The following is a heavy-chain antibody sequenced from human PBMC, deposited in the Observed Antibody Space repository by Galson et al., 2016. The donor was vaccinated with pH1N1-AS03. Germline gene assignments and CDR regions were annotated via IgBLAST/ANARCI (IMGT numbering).Heavy chain of an antibody. CDR1: GYKFTNYW. Sequence: QSGAEVKKPGESLKISCKGSGYKFTNYWTGWVRQMPGQGLEWMGSIYPGDSDTRYSPSFQGQVTISADQSISTAYLQWSSLKASDTAMYYCARRVSYTGSYPLDYWGQGTLVTVSS. D-gene: IGHD1-26*01. V-gene: IGHV5-51*01. CDR2: IYPGDSDT. CDR3: ARRVSYTGSYPLDY. J-gene: IGHJ4*02.